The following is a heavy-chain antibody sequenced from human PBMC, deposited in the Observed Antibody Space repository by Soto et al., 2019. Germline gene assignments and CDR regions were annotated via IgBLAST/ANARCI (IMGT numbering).Heavy chain of an antibody. J-gene: IGHJ4*02. D-gene: IGHD3-3*01. CDR1: GYTFTSYG. CDR2: ISAYNGNT. CDR3: ARDTIGSIMSFGVPPNRSPDNY. V-gene: IGHV1-18*01. Sequence: ASVKVSSKASGYTFTSYGISWVPQAPGQGLEWMGWISAYNGNTNYAQKLQGRVTMTTDTSTSTAYMELRSLRSDDTALYYCARDTIGSIMSFGVPPNRSPDNYWGQGTLVTVSS.